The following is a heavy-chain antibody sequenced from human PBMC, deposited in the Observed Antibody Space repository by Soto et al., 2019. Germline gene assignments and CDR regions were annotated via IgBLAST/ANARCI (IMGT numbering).Heavy chain of an antibody. CDR2: IKQDGSEK. D-gene: IGHD1-7*01. J-gene: IGHJ6*03. Sequence: PGGTLRLSCAASGVTLSTNAMSCVRQNPKKGLEWVANIKQDGSEKYYVDSVKGRFTISRDNAKNSLYLQMNSLRAEDTAVYYCAKTITGTTHYYYYMDVWGRGTTVTVSS. CDR1: GVTLSTNA. V-gene: IGHV3-7*01. CDR3: AKTITGTTHYYYYMDV.